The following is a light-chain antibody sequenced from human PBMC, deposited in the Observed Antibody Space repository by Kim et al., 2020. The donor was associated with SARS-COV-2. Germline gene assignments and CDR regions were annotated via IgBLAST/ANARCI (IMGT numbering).Light chain of an antibody. CDR1: SLRTYY. J-gene: IGLJ2*01. CDR2: GKN. Sequence: SSELTQDPAVSAALGQTVRITCQGDSLRTYYATWYQQKPGQAPILVIYGKNNRPSGILDRFSGSSSGNTAFLTITGTQAGDEADYYCNSRDSHDYLVFGG. V-gene: IGLV3-19*01. CDR3: NSRDSHDYLV.